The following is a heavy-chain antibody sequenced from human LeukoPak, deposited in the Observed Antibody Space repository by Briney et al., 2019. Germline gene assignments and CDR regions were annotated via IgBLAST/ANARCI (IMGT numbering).Heavy chain of an antibody. CDR1: GFIFSSYG. V-gene: IGHV3-30*02. CDR2: IRNDGSNK. CDR3: VGNDAFDI. J-gene: IGHJ3*02. Sequence: GGSLRLSCAASGFIFSSYGMHWVRQAPGKGLEWVAFIRNDGSNKYYADSVKGRFTISRDNSKNTLYLQMNSLRAEDTAVYYCVGNDAFDIWGQGTMVTVSS. D-gene: IGHD4-23*01.